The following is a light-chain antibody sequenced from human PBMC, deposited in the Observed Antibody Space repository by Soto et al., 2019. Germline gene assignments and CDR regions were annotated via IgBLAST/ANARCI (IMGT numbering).Light chain of an antibody. CDR3: QRYGSSLYT. V-gene: IGKV3-20*01. J-gene: IGKJ2*01. CDR2: GAS. CDR1: QSVSSVS. Sequence: EIVLTQSPGTLSLSPGERATLSCRASQSVSSVSLAWYQQKPGQAPRLLIYGASSRATGIPDRFSGSGSGTDFTLIISRMEPEDFAVYYCQRYGSSLYTFGQGTKLAIK.